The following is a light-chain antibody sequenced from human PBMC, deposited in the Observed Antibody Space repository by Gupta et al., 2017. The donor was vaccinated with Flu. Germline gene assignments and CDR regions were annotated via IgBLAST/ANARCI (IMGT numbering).Light chain of an antibody. J-gene: IGLJ3*02. CDR3: AAWDDSLSGPRV. CDR2: SNN. Sequence: QSVLPQPPSASGTPGQRVTLSCSGSSSNIGSTYVYWYQQLPGTAPKLLLYSNNQRPSGVPDRFSGSKSGTSASLAISGLRSEDEADYDCAAWDDSLSGPRVFGGGTKLTVL. CDR1: SSNIGSTY. V-gene: IGLV1-47*02.